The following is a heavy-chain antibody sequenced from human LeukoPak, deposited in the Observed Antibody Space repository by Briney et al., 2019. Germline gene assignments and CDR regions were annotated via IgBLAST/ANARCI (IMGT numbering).Heavy chain of an antibody. CDR3: ARSPTYYYMDV. J-gene: IGHJ6*03. Sequence: PGGSLRLSCAASGFTFSNYVIHWVRQAPGKGLEWLAVIPYDGTNKYYGDSVKGRFTISRDHSKSTVDLQMDSLGGADTAVYYCARSPTYYYMDVWGKGTTVTVSS. CDR1: GFTFSNYV. V-gene: IGHV3-30-3*01. CDR2: IPYDGTNK.